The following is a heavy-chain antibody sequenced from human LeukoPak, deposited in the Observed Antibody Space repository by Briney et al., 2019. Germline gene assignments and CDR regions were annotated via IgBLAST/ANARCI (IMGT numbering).Heavy chain of an antibody. CDR3: ARKRIQLWPPDY. J-gene: IGHJ4*02. V-gene: IGHV4-39*07. CDR2: IYHSGST. CDR1: GGSISSSSYY. D-gene: IGHD5-18*01. Sequence: SETLSLTCTVSGGSISSSSYYWGWIRQPPGKGLEWIGSIYHSGSTYYNPSLKSRVTISADTSKNQFSLKLSSVTAADTAVYYCARKRIQLWPPDYWGQGTLVTVSS.